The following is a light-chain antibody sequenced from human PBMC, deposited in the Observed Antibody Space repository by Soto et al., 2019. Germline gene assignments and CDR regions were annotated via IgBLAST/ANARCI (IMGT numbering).Light chain of an antibody. Sequence: EFQLTQSPATLPASLGERATISCRASQSVRSCLAWYQQKPGQTPRLLIYDASTRDTGIPDRFSGGGSGTEFTLTISNLQPEDFAVYYCQQFSSYPLTFGEGTKVEIK. V-gene: IGKV3-11*01. J-gene: IGKJ4*01. CDR3: QQFSSYPLT. CDR1: QSVRSC. CDR2: DAS.